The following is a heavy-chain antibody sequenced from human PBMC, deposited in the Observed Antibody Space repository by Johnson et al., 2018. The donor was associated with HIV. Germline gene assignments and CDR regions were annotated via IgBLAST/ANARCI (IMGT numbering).Heavy chain of an antibody. V-gene: IGHV3-7*01. CDR1: GFTFNNYW. D-gene: IGHD3-10*01. CDR3: ARANYYHN. CDR2: IKQDGSEK. J-gene: IGHJ3*02. Sequence: VQLVESGGDLVQPGGSLRLSCAASGFTFNNYWMSWVRQAPGRGLEWVANIKQDGSEKFYVASVKGRFTISRDNAENSLYLQMNSLRAEDTAVYYCARANYYHNWGQGTMVTVSS.